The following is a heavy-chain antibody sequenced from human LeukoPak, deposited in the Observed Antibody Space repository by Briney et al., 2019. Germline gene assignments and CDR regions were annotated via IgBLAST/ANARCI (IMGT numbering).Heavy chain of an antibody. D-gene: IGHD3-9*01. CDR2: IIPIFGTA. CDR3: ARQARPKYYDILTWAHAGALDI. V-gene: IGHV1-69*01. CDR1: GGTFSSYA. Sequence: AASVKVSCKASGGTFSSYAISWVRQAPGQGLEWMGGIIPIFGTANYAQKFQGRVTITADESTSTAYMELSSLRSEDTAVYYCARQARPKYYDILTWAHAGALDIWGQGTMVTVSS. J-gene: IGHJ3*02.